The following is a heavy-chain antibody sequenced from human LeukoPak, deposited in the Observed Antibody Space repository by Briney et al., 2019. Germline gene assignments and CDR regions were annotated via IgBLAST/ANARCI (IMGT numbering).Heavy chain of an antibody. V-gene: IGHV1/OR15-3*03. Sequence: GESLKISCKGSGYSFTTYWIGWVRQMPGKGLERMGWINAGNGNTKYSQKFQGRVTITRDTSASTAYMELRSLRSDDTAVYYCARDRGIAAAGTGMDVWGQGTTVTVSS. CDR3: ARDRGIAAAGTGMDV. J-gene: IGHJ6*02. D-gene: IGHD6-13*01. CDR1: GYSFTTYW. CDR2: INAGNGNT.